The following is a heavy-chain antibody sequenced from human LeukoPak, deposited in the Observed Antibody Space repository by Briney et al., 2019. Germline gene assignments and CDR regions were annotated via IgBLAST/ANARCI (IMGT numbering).Heavy chain of an antibody. CDR3: AKDRYSYAFEYSDS. V-gene: IGHV3-30*18. CDR1: GFTFSSYG. Sequence: GGSLRLSCAASGFTFSSYGMHWVRQAPGKGLAWVAVISYDGSNKYYADSVKGRSTISRDNSKNTLSLQVSSLRTEDTAVYYCAKDRYSYAFEYSDSWGQGTLVTVSS. D-gene: IGHD5-18*01. J-gene: IGHJ4*02. CDR2: ISYDGSNK.